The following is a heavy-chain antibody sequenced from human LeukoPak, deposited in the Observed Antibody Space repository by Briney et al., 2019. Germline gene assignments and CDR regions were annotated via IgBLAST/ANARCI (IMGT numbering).Heavy chain of an antibody. Sequence: SETLFLTCTVSGGSIRSSYYYWGWIRQPPGKGLEWIGSIYYSGSTYYNPSLKSRVTISVDTSKNQFSLKLSSVTAADTAVYYCASHVDTAVDYWGQGTLVTVSS. D-gene: IGHD5-18*01. CDR2: IYYSGST. J-gene: IGHJ4*02. CDR1: GGSIRSSYYY. CDR3: ASHVDTAVDY. V-gene: IGHV4-39*01.